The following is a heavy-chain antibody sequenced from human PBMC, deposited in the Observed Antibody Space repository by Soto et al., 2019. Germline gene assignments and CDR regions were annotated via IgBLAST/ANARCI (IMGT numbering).Heavy chain of an antibody. CDR1: GYTFTSYG. CDR3: ARERLLWFGELHYYYGMDV. J-gene: IGHJ6*02. CDR2: ISAYNGNT. D-gene: IGHD3-10*01. Sequence: ASVKVSCKASGYTFTSYGISWVRQAPGQGLEWMGWISAYNGNTNYAQKLQGRVTMTTDTSTSTAYMELRSLRSDDTAVYYRARERLLWFGELHYYYGMDVWGQGTTVTVSS. V-gene: IGHV1-18*01.